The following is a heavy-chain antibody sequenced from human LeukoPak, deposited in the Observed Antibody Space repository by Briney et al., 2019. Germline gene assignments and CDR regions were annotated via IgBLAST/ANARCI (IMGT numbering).Heavy chain of an antibody. CDR1: GFTFSSYG. CDR2: MSYEGTNR. D-gene: IGHD3-9*01. V-gene: IGHV3-30*18. J-gene: IGHJ4*02. Sequence: GGSLRLSCAASGFTFSSYGMRWVRQAPGKGLEWVAVMSYEGTNRYYADSVKGRFTISRDNSKNTLYLLMNSLRAEDTAVYYCAKDVERLDYFDYWGQGTLVTVSS. CDR3: AKDVERLDYFDY.